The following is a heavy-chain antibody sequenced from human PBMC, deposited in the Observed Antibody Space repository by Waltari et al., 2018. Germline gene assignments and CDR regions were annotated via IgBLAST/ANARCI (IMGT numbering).Heavy chain of an antibody. D-gene: IGHD6-19*01. CDR3: ATVAVAASDY. J-gene: IGHJ4*02. Sequence: QLQLQESGPGLVKPSETLSLTCTVSGGSISSSSYYWGWIRQPPGKGLEWIGSIYYSGSTYYNPSLKSRVTITADTSTDTAYMELSSLRSEDTAVYYCATVAVAASDYWGQGTLVTVSS. CDR1: GGSISSSSYY. CDR2: IYYSGST. V-gene: IGHV4-39*07.